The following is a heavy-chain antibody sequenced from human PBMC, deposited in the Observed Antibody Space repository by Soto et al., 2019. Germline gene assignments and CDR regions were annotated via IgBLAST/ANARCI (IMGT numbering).Heavy chain of an antibody. CDR1: GFTFSSYG. CDR2: IWYDGSNK. J-gene: IGHJ6*02. V-gene: IGHV3-33*01. Sequence: GGSLRLSCAVSGFTFSSYGMHWVRQAPGKGLEWVAVIWYDGSNKYYADSVKGRFAISRDNSKNTLYLQMNSLRAEDTAVYYCARDPSGASSGGGMDVWGQGTTVTVSS. CDR3: ARDPSGASSGGGMDV. D-gene: IGHD3-10*01.